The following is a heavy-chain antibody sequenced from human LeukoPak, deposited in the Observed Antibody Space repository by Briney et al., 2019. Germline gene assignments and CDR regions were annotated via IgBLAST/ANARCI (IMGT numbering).Heavy chain of an antibody. CDR1: GFTFTTYA. Sequence: GGSLRLSCAASGFTFTTYAMSWVRQAPGKGLEWVSAVSGSGASTYYADSVKGRFAISRDNSKNTLYLQMNSLRAEDTAMYYCAKSQLVAAMGRGAFDSWGQGTLVTVSS. CDR3: AKSQLVAAMGRGAFDS. V-gene: IGHV3-23*01. D-gene: IGHD5-18*01. CDR2: VSGSGAST. J-gene: IGHJ4*02.